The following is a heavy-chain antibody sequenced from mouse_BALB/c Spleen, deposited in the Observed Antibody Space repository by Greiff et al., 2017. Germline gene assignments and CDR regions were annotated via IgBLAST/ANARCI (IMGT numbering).Heavy chain of an antibody. CDR1: GFSLTSYG. V-gene: IGHV2-2*02. Sequence: QVQLQQSGPGLVQPSQSLSITCTVSGFSLTSYGVHWVRQSPGKGLEWLGVIWSGGSTDYNAAFISRLSISKDNSKSQVFFKMNSLQANDTAIYYCARNRYGGAMDYWGQGTSVTVSS. J-gene: IGHJ4*01. CDR3: ARNRYGGAMDY. CDR2: IWSGGST. D-gene: IGHD2-14*01.